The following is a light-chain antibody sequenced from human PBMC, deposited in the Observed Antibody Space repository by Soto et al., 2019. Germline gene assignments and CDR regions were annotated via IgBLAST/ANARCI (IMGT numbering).Light chain of an antibody. CDR3: SSYTTSITYV. CDR2: EVS. V-gene: IGLV2-14*01. J-gene: IGLJ1*01. CDR1: SSDVGGYNY. Sequence: ALTQPASVSGYPGQSITISCTGTSSDVGGYNYVSWYQQHPGKAPKLMIYEVSNRPSGVSNRFSGSKSGNTASLTISGLQAEDEADYYCSSYTTSITYVFGTGTKVTVL.